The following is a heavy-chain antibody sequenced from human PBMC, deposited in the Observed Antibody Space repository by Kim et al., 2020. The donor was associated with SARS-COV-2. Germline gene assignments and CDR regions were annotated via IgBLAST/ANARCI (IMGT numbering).Heavy chain of an antibody. D-gene: IGHD2-2*01. J-gene: IGHJ6*02. Sequence: VKGKFTISRDDSKSIAYLQMNSLKTEDTAVYYCTRDGDIVVVPAASGMDVWGQGTTVTVSS. V-gene: IGHV3-49*02. CDR3: TRDGDIVVVPAASGMDV.